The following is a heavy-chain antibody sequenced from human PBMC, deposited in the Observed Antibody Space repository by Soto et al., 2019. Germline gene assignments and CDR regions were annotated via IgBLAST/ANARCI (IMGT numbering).Heavy chain of an antibody. J-gene: IGHJ4*02. D-gene: IGHD1-1*01. CDR3: ARGLHPGTTGHYYFDY. CDR1: GGSISSGGYY. V-gene: IGHV4-31*03. CDR2: IYYSGST. Sequence: PSETLSLTCTVSGGSISSGGYYWSWIRQHPGKGLEWIGYIYYSGSTYYNPSLKSRVTISVDTSKNQFSLSSLRSEDTAVYYCARGLHPGTTGHYYFDYWGQGTLVTVSS.